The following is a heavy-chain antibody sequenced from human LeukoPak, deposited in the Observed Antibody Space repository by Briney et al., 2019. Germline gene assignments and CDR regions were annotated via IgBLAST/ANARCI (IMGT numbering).Heavy chain of an antibody. J-gene: IGHJ4*02. CDR1: GGSFSGYY. CDR3: ARVTGYMIEDYFDY. D-gene: IGHD3-22*01. V-gene: IGHV4-34*01. Sequence: SETLSLTCAVYGGSFSGYYWSWIRQPPGKGLEWIGEINHSGSTNYNPSLKSRVTISVETSKNQFSLKLSSVTAAATAVYYCARVTGYMIEDYFDYWGQGTLVTVSS. CDR2: INHSGST.